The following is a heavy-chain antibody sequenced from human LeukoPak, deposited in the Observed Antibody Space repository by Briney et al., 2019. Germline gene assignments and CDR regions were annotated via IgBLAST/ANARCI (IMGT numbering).Heavy chain of an antibody. V-gene: IGHV4-4*07. CDR2: IYTSGST. CDR3: ARDLSSIAAAGLDAFDI. D-gene: IGHD6-13*01. CDR1: GGSISSYY. Sequence: SKTLSLTCTVSGGSISSYYWSWIRQPAGKGLEWIGRIYTSGSTNYNPSLKSRVTMSVDTSKNQFSLKLSSVTAADTAVYYCARDLSSIAAAGLDAFDIWGQGTMVTVSS. J-gene: IGHJ3*02.